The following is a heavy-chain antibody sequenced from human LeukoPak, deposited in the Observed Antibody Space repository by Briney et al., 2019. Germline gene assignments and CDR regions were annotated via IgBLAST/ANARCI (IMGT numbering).Heavy chain of an antibody. CDR2: IYYSGST. Sequence: SSETLSLTCTVSGGSISSGGYSWSWIRQHPGKGLEWIGYIYYSGSTYYNPSLKSRVTISVDTSKNQFSLKLSSVTAADTAVYYCARVAPYYYDSSGYHFDYWGQGTLVTVSS. D-gene: IGHD3-22*01. V-gene: IGHV4-31*03. J-gene: IGHJ4*02. CDR3: ARVAPYYYDSSGYHFDY. CDR1: GGSISSGGYS.